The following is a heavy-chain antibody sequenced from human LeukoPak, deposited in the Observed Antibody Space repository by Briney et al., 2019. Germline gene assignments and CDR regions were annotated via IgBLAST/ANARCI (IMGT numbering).Heavy chain of an antibody. CDR3: ARGSGTHYYSDY. J-gene: IGHJ4*02. Sequence: GGSLRLSCAASGFTVSSDYMSWVRQAPGKGLEWVSVIYSGGSTYYSDSVKGRFTISRDNSKNTLYLQMNSLRVEDTAVYSCARGSGTHYYSDYWGQGTLVTVSS. CDR1: GFTVSSDY. V-gene: IGHV3-53*01. D-gene: IGHD6-13*01. CDR2: IYSGGST.